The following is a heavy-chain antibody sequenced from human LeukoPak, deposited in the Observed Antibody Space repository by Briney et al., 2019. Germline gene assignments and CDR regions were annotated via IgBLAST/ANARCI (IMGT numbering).Heavy chain of an antibody. V-gene: IGHV1-3*01. CDR1: GYTFTIYA. D-gene: IGHD3-22*01. CDR2: INAGNGNT. J-gene: IGHJ4*02. CDR3: ARDREDYYDSSGYRSSDY. Sequence: ASVKVSCTASGYTFTIYAMHWVRQAPGQRLEWMGWINAGNGNTKYSQEFQGRVTMTTDTSTSRAYMELRSLRSDDTAVYYCARDREDYYDSSGYRSSDYWGQGTLVTVSS.